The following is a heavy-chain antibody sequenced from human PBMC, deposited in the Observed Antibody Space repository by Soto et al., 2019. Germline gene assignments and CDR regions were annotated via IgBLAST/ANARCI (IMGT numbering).Heavy chain of an antibody. J-gene: IGHJ4*02. CDR3: ANSRDSGYSSSWYDY. Sequence: GGSLRLSCAASGFTFSSYAMSWVRQAPGKGLEWVSAISGSGGSTYYADSVKGRFTISRDNSKNTLYLQMNSLRAEDTALYYCANSRDSGYSSSWYDYWGQGTLVTVSS. V-gene: IGHV3-23*01. CDR2: ISGSGGST. D-gene: IGHD6-13*01. CDR1: GFTFSSYA.